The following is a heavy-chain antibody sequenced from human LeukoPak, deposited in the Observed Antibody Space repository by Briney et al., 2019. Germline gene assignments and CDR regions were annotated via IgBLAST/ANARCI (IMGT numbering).Heavy chain of an antibody. CDR3: ARVSSRYYDHRPGAFDI. Sequence: SETLSLTCAVYGGSFSGYYWSWIRQPPGRGLEWIGEINHSGSTNYNPSLKSRVTISVDTSKNQFSLKLSSVTAADTAVYYCARVSSRYYDHRPGAFDIWGQGTMVTVSS. V-gene: IGHV4-34*01. D-gene: IGHD3-3*01. CDR1: GGSFSGYY. CDR2: INHSGST. J-gene: IGHJ3*02.